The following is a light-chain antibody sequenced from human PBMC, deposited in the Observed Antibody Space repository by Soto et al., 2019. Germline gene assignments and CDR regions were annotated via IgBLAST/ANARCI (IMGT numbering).Light chain of an antibody. J-gene: IGKJ4*01. Sequence: EIAMTQSPGTLSLSPGDRAPLSCRASQCISSPYLALYQQKPSQTPRLLSYDTSIRATGVTARFSGSRSGAEFTLTISSLQAEDFAVYYCQHFVNGPLTFGGGTKVDVK. CDR1: QCISSPY. V-gene: IGKV3-15*01. CDR3: QHFVNGPLT. CDR2: DTS.